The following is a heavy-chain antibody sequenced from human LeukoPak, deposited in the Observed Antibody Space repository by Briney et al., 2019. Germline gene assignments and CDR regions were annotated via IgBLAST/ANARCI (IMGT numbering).Heavy chain of an antibody. D-gene: IGHD6-6*01. CDR3: ARESSSFFFDY. CDR2: ISAYNGNT. J-gene: IGHJ4*02. V-gene: IGHV1-18*01. Sequence: ASVKVSCKASGYTFTSYDINWVRQATGQGLEWMGWISAYNGNTNYAQKFQGRVTLTTDTSTSTAYMELRSLRSDDTAVYYCARESSSFFFDYWGQGTLVTVSS. CDR1: GYTFTSYD.